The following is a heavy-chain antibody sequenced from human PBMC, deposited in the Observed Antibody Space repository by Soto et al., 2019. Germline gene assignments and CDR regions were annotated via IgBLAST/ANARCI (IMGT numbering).Heavy chain of an antibody. CDR1: GYTFTSYG. D-gene: IGHD3-22*01. CDR2: ISAYNGNT. Sequence: QVQLVQSGAEVKKPGASVRVSCTASGYTFTSYGISWVRQAPGQGLEWMGWISAYNGNTNYAQKLQGRVTMTTDTSTSTAYMELRSLRSDDTAVYYCARVGRGPYYDSSGYFDYWGQGTLVTVSS. CDR3: ARVGRGPYYDSSGYFDY. J-gene: IGHJ4*02. V-gene: IGHV1-18*04.